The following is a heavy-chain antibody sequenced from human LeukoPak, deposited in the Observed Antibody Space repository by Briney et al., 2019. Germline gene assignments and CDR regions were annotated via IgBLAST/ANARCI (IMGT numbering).Heavy chain of an antibody. Sequence: PSETLSVTCTVSGDSINSDYWNWLRQPPGKGLEWIGYIYHTGSTNYNPSLRSRVTISVDTSKKHFSLKLTSVTAADTAIYYCARVGGKTTINNAAFEIWGQGTMVTVSS. D-gene: IGHD5-24*01. CDR3: ARVGGKTTINNAAFEI. V-gene: IGHV4-59*01. CDR1: GDSINSDY. CDR2: IYHTGST. J-gene: IGHJ3*02.